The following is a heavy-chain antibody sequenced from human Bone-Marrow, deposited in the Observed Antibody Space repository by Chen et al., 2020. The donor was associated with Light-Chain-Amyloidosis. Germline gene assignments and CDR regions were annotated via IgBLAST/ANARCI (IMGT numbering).Heavy chain of an antibody. V-gene: IGHV1-8*01. J-gene: IGHJ6*02. CDR1: GYTFTSYD. CDR2: MNPNSGNT. Sequence: QVQLVQSGAEVKKPGASVKVSCKASGYTFTSYDINWVRQATGQGLEWMGRMNPNSGNTGDAQKFQGRVTMTRNTPIRTAYMELSSLRSEDTAVYYCARGRRSMGYCSSTSCNYDAYYYGMDVWGQGTTVTVSS. D-gene: IGHD2-2*01. CDR3: ARGRRSMGYCSSTSCNYDAYYYGMDV.